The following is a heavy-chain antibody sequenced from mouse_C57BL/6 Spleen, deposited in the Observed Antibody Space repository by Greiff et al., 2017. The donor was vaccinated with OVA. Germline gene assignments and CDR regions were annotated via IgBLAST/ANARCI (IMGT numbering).Heavy chain of an antibody. CDR3: ARHGGYGSSYFDY. CDR2: IWSDGST. CDR1: GFSLTSYG. J-gene: IGHJ2*01. V-gene: IGHV2-6-1*01. D-gene: IGHD1-1*01. Sequence: VKVVESGPGLVAPSQSLSITCTVSGFSLTSYGVHWVRQPPGKGLEWLVVIWSDGSTTYNSALKSRLSISKDNSKSQVFLKMNSLQTDDTAMYYCARHGGYGSSYFDYWGQGTTLTVSS.